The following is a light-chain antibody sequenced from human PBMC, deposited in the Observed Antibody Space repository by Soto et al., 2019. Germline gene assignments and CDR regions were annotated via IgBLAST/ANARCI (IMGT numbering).Light chain of an antibody. Sequence: QSALSQPGSVSGSPGQSIPFPYTGTNGDVGSYNLVSWYQQHPGKAPKLLIYEVTGRPSGVSNRFSGSKSGNTASLTISGFQPDDEADYYCCSYAGNSEVFGTGTKVTVL. CDR1: NGDVGSYNL. CDR3: CSYAGNSEV. CDR2: EVT. J-gene: IGLJ1*01. V-gene: IGLV2-23*02.